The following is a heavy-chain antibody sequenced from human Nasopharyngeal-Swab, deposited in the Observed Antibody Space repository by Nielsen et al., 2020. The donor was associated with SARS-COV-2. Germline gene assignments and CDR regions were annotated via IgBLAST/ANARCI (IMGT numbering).Heavy chain of an antibody. V-gene: IGHV3-33*01. CDR2: IWYDGSNK. CDR3: ARKATQRRRGPAAPPKSYNWFDP. Sequence: VRQAPGKGLEWVAVIWYDGSNKYYADSVKGRFTISRDNSKNTLYLQMNSLRAEDTAVYYCARKATQRRRGPAAPPKSYNWFDPWGQGTLVTVSS. J-gene: IGHJ5*02. D-gene: IGHD2-15*01.